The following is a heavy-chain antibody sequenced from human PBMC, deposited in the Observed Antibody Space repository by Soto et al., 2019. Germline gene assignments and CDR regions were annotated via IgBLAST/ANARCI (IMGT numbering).Heavy chain of an antibody. V-gene: IGHV3-74*01. D-gene: IGHD2-8*01. CDR1: GFTFSSYW. CDR3: ARGIGCTNGVCYMDWGTKLDY. Sequence: EVQLVESGGGLVQPGGSLRLSCAASGFTFSSYWLHWVRQAPGKGLVWVSRINSDGSSTSYADSVKGRFTISRDNAKNTLYLQMNSLRAEDTAVYYCARGIGCTNGVCYMDWGTKLDYWGQGTLVTVSS. J-gene: IGHJ4*02. CDR2: INSDGSST.